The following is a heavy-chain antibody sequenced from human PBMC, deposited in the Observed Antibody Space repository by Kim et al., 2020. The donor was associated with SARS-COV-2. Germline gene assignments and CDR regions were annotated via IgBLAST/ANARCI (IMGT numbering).Heavy chain of an antibody. CDR3: ARRRASSGWYFIDN. D-gene: IGHD6-19*01. CDR1: GDSISGTSFY. J-gene: IGHJ1*01. CDR2: IHYSGDT. V-gene: IGHV4-39*01. Sequence: SETLSLTCTVSGDSISGTSFYWGWIRQPPGKGLEWIGSIHYSGDTDYNPSLKSRVTMSVDTSKNQISLKVNSVTAADTAVYYCARRRASSGWYFIDNWGQGTPVTVSS.